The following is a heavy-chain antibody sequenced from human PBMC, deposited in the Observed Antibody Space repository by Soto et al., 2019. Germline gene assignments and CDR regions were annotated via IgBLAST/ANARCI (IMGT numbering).Heavy chain of an antibody. Sequence: QVQLQESGPGLVKPSETLSLTCTVSGGSISSYYWSWIRQPPGKGLEWIGYIYYSGSTNYNPSLKSRVTISVDTSKNQFSLKLSSVTAADTAVYYCARHLCSGGSCYSGVPLSLFFYYYMDVWGKGTTVTVSS. D-gene: IGHD2-15*01. V-gene: IGHV4-59*08. CDR3: ARHLCSGGSCYSGVPLSLFFYYYMDV. J-gene: IGHJ6*03. CDR2: IYYSGST. CDR1: GGSISSYY.